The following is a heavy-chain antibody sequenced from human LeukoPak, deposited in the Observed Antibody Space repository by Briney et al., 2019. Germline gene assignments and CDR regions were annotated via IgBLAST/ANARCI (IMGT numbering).Heavy chain of an antibody. CDR2: INPNSGGP. CDR3: ARDVSAGGTNWFDP. V-gene: IGHV1-2*02. D-gene: IGHD3-16*01. J-gene: IGHJ5*02. Sequence: ASVKVSCKASGYTFTGYYIHWVRQAPGQGLEGMGWINPNSGGPNYAQKFQGRVTMTRDTSISTAYMEMSRLRSDDTAVYYCARDVSAGGTNWFDPWGQGTLVTVSS. CDR1: GYTFTGYY.